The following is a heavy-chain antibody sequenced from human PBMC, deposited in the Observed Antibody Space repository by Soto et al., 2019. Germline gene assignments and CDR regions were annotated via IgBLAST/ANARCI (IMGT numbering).Heavy chain of an antibody. CDR2: IYYSGST. V-gene: IGHV4-31*03. J-gene: IGHJ4*02. CDR1: GGSISSGGYY. D-gene: IGHD4-17*01. CDR3: ARDSGLRIPFDY. Sequence: PSETLSLTCTVSGGSISSGGYYWSWIRQHPGKGLEWIGYIYYSGSTYYNPSLKSRVTISVDTSKNQFSLKLSSVTAADTAVYYCARDSGLRIPFDYWGQGTLVTVSS.